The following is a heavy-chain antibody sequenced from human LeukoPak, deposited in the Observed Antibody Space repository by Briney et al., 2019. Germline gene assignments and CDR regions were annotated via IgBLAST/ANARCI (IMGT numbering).Heavy chain of an antibody. CDR2: IYDSGST. D-gene: IGHD3-22*01. Sequence: SETLSLTCSVSGGSIRSYYWSWIRQPPGKGLEWIGYIYDSGSTNYNPSLKSRVTISVDTSKNQLSLKLSSVTAADTAVYYCARVEYYYDSSGYYYNRYFQHWGQGTLVTVSS. CDR3: ARVEYYYDSSGYYYNRYFQH. CDR1: GGSIRSYY. V-gene: IGHV4-59*01. J-gene: IGHJ1*01.